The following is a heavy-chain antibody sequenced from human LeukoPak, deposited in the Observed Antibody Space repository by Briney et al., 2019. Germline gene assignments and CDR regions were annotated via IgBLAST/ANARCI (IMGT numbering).Heavy chain of an antibody. CDR3: ARALNPLPGTYYFDY. J-gene: IGHJ4*02. Sequence: PSETLSLTCTVSGASINSHYWSWIRHPAGKGLEWIGRIYISGSSNYNSSLQSRVTMSVDTSKNQFSLKLSSVTAADTSVYYCARALNPLPGTYYFDYWGQGTLVTVCS. CDR2: IYISGSS. CDR1: GASINSHY. D-gene: IGHD2-15*01. V-gene: IGHV4-4*07.